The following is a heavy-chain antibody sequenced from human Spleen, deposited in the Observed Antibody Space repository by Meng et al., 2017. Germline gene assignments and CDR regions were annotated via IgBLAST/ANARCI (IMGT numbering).Heavy chain of an antibody. Sequence: SETLSLTCTVSGGSVSSSSHYWSWIRQPPGKGLEWIGYIYYSGSTNYNPYLESRVTMSVDTSKNQFSLKLSSVAAADTAVYYCARDQYYFDPWGQGTLVTVSS. D-gene: IGHD2/OR15-2a*01. CDR3: ARDQYYFDP. CDR1: GGSVSSSSHY. J-gene: IGHJ5*02. CDR2: IYYSGST. V-gene: IGHV4-61*01.